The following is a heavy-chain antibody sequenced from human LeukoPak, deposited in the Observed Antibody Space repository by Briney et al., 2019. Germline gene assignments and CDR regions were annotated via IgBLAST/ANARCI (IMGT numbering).Heavy chain of an antibody. D-gene: IGHD3-10*01. V-gene: IGHV3-21*01. Sequence: GGSLRLSCAASGFTFSSYSMNWVRQAPGKGLEWVSSISSSSSYIYYADSVKGRFTISRDNAKNSLYLQMNSLRAEDTAVYYCARDRMVRGGDFDYWGQGTLVTVSS. J-gene: IGHJ4*02. CDR1: GFTFSSYS. CDR3: ARDRMVRGGDFDY. CDR2: ISSSSSYI.